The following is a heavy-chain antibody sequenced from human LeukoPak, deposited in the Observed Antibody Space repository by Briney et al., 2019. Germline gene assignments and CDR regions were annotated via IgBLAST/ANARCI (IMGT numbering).Heavy chain of an antibody. Sequence: GALRLSCAASGFTFSSYSMNWVRQAPGKGLEWVSSISSSSSYIYYADSVKGRFTISRDNAKNSLYLQMNSLRAEDTAVYYCARDFDDSSGYYGLGAFDIWGQGTMVTVSS. CDR2: ISSSSSYI. CDR3: ARDFDDSSGYYGLGAFDI. J-gene: IGHJ3*02. V-gene: IGHV3-21*01. CDR1: GFTFSSYS. D-gene: IGHD3-22*01.